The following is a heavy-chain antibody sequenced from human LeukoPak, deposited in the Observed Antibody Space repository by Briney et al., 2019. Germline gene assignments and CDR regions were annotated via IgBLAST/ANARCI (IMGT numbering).Heavy chain of an antibody. CDR1: GYTFTSYA. J-gene: IGHJ4*02. D-gene: IGHD2-2*01. V-gene: IGHV1-3*01. CDR2: INAGNGNT. CDR3: ARSAASIGYCSSTSCQSFDY. Sequence: GASVKVSCKASGYTFTSYAMHWVRQAPGQRLEWMGWINAGNGNTKYSQKFQGRVTITRDTSASTAYMELSSLRSEDTAVYYCARSAASIGYCSSTSCQSFDYWGQGTLVTVSS.